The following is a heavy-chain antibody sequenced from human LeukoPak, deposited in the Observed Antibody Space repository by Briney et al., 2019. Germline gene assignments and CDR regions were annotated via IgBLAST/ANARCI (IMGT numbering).Heavy chain of an antibody. V-gene: IGHV3-7*01. CDR1: RFTFSNYW. Sequence: PGGSLRLSCAASRFTFSNYWMSWVRQALGKGLEWVAKIKQDGSEKYYVDSVKGRFTISRDNAKNSLYLQMNSLRADDTAVYYCARGYCTGGSCSKYDYWGQGTLVTVSS. J-gene: IGHJ4*02. CDR3: ARGYCTGGSCSKYDY. D-gene: IGHD2-15*01. CDR2: IKQDGSEK.